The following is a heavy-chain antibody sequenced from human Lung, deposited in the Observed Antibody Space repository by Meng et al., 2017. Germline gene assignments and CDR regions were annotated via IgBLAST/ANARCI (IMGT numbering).Heavy chain of an antibody. CDR1: GGSISSSSYS. J-gene: IGHJ5*02. CDR3: VRLDWELLNWFDP. Sequence: HLQLQYSVPGLVKPSEALSLSCTLSGGSISSSSYSWGWTRQPPGKGWEWIGSIDNTGSTHYNPSLKSRFSMTVDTSKNQFSLRLNSVTAADTAVYYCVRLDWELLNWFDPWGQGTLVTVSS. V-gene: IGHV4-39*01. CDR2: IDNTGST. D-gene: IGHD1-26*01.